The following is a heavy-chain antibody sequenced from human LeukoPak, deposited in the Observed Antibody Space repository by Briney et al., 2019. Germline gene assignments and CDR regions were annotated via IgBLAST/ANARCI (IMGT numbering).Heavy chain of an antibody. CDR2: ICVYNGNT. CDR1: GYTFNSYG. D-gene: IGHD1-26*01. CDR3: ARDRGSHNWFDP. V-gene: IGHV1-18*01. J-gene: IGHJ5*02. Sequence: TDKVSYKASGYTFNSYGMSLVRLAPGPPLEWMGWICVYNGNTNYAQKLQGRVTMTTDTSTSTAYMELRSLRSDDTAVYYCARDRGSHNWFDPWGQGTLVTVSS.